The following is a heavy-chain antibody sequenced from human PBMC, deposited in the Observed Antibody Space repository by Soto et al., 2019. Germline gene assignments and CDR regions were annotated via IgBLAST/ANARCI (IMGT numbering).Heavy chain of an antibody. CDR2: IKSKTDGGTT. Sequence: VGSLRLSCAASGFTFSNAWMSWVRQAPGKGLEWVGRIKSKTDGGTTDYAAPVKGRFTISRDDSKNTLYLQMNSLKTEDTAVYYCTSPGYSSSWAKSFDYWGQGTLVTVSS. V-gene: IGHV3-15*01. J-gene: IGHJ4*02. CDR1: GFTFSNAW. CDR3: TSPGYSSSWAKSFDY. D-gene: IGHD6-13*01.